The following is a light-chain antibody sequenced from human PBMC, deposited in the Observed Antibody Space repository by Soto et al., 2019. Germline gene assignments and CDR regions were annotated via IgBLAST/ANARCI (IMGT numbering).Light chain of an antibody. Sequence: DIQITHSPSSLSASVVDRVTITFLASQSISNWLAWYQQKPGTAPKVLIYHASNLQSGVPSRFSGSGSGTDFTLTNSSLQPEDFATYYCQQSYSTPAINFGQGTRLEIK. CDR1: QSISNW. V-gene: IGKV1-39*01. CDR2: HAS. CDR3: QQSYSTPAIN. J-gene: IGKJ5*01.